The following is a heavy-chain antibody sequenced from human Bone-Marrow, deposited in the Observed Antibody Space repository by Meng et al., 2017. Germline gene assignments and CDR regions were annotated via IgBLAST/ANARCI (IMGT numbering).Heavy chain of an antibody. CDR2: IYHSGTA. CDR3: ARGDGYNRYFDY. CDR1: GGSISSDNYP. D-gene: IGHD5-24*01. V-gene: IGHV4-30-2*01. J-gene: IGHJ4*02. Sequence: QVQLQESGPGLAKPSQTSSLPCAVPGGSISSDNYPWSWNRQPPGKGLESIGYIYHSGTAYYNPSLESRVTISVDRSKNQFSLKLSSVTAADTAVYYCARGDGYNRYFDYWGQGTLVTVSS.